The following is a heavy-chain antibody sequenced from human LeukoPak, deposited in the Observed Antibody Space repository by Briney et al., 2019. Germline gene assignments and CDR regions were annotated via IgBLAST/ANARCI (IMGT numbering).Heavy chain of an antibody. Sequence: GGSLRLSCAASGFTVNSYYMSWVRQAPGKGLEWVSLIYGDGSTSYADSVKGRLTISRDNSKKTLSLQMNSLRAEDTAMYYCARGGSGYYWAFDCWGQGTLVTVSS. CDR3: ARGGSGYYWAFDC. CDR2: IYGDGST. J-gene: IGHJ4*02. V-gene: IGHV3-53*01. CDR1: GFTVNSYY. D-gene: IGHD3-22*01.